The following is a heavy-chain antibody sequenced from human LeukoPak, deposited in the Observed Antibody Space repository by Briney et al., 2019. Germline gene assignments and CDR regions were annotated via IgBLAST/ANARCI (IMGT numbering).Heavy chain of an antibody. CDR3: AKEAFYGPLTWFDP. D-gene: IGHD4-17*01. V-gene: IGHV3-23*01. Sequence: GGSLRLSCAASGFTFSSYAMSWVRPARGKGLEWVSAISGSGGSTYYADSVKGRFTIYRDNSKNTLYLQMNSLRAEDTAVYYCAKEAFYGPLTWFDPWGQGTLVTVSS. CDR2: ISGSGGST. CDR1: GFTFSSYA. J-gene: IGHJ5*02.